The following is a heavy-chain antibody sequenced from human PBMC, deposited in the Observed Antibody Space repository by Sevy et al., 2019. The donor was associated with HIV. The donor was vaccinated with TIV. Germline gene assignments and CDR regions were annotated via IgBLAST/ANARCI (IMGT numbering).Heavy chain of an antibody. D-gene: IGHD5-12*01. V-gene: IGHV3-48*01. CDR2: ISSDSSRI. Sequence: GGSLRLSCAASGFTFSNYDMNWVRLAPGKGVEWVSYISSDSSRIYYADSVKGRLTISRDNAKNSLYVQMNRLRAEDTAVYYCAREGGYTDQGMDVWGQGTTVTVSS. J-gene: IGHJ6*02. CDR3: AREGGYTDQGMDV. CDR1: GFTFSNYD.